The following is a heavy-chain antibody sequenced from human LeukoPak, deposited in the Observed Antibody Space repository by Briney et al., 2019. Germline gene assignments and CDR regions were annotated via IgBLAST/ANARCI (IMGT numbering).Heavy chain of an antibody. CDR3: ARHPMVRGALGY. D-gene: IGHD3-10*01. Sequence: GGSLRLSCAASGFTFSSYSMNWVRQAPGKGLEWVSSISSSSSYIYYADSVKGRFTISRDNAENSLYLQMNSLTVDDTAVYYCARHPMVRGALGYWGQGVLVTVSS. CDR1: GFTFSSYS. V-gene: IGHV3-21*04. CDR2: ISSSSSYI. J-gene: IGHJ4*02.